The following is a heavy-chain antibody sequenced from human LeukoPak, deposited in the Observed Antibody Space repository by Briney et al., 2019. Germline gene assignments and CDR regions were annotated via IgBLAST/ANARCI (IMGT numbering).Heavy chain of an antibody. D-gene: IGHD3-10*01. CDR2: MNPNSGNT. Sequence: ASVKVSCKASGYTFTSYDINWVRQATGQGLEWMGWMNPNSGNTGYAQKFQGRVTMTRNTSISTAYMELSSPRSEDTAVYYCASFLDYYGSGSYHFDYWGQGTLVTVSS. V-gene: IGHV1-8*01. CDR3: ASFLDYYGSGSYHFDY. CDR1: GYTFTSYD. J-gene: IGHJ4*02.